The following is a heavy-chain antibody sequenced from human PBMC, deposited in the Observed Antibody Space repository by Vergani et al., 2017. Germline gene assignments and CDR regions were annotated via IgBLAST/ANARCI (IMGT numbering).Heavy chain of an antibody. D-gene: IGHD4-17*01. CDR3: TRGYGDYGAD. V-gene: IGHV4-4*03. CDR1: GGSVSSSSW. J-gene: IGHJ4*02. CDR2: IYHSGTT. Sequence: QMQLQESGPGLVKPPGTLSLTCAVSGGSVSSSSWWSWVRQPPGKGLEWIGEIYHSGTTNFNPSLKSRVTMSIDKSKNQFSLKLNSVTAADTAVYYCTRGYGDYGADRGQGILVTVSS.